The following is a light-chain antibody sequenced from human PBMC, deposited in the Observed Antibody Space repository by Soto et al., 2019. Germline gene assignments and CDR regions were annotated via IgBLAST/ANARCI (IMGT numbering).Light chain of an antibody. J-gene: IGKJ1*01. CDR2: AAS. V-gene: IGKV1-39*01. Sequence: DIQMTQSPSSLSASVGDRVTITCRASQSISSYLNWYQQKPGKAPKLLIYAASSLQSGVPSRFSGSGPGTDFTLTISSLQPEDFATYYCQQSYSTLETFGQGTKVDIK. CDR1: QSISSY. CDR3: QQSYSTLET.